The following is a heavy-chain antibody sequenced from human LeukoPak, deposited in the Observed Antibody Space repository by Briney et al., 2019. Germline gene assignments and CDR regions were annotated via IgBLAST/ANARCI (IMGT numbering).Heavy chain of an antibody. CDR2: IKGSSTSI. CDR3: TRGPKTSFDH. CDR1: GFIFSIHT. J-gene: IGHJ4*02. Sequence: GGSLRLSCAASGFIFSIHTMDWVRQAPGGGLEWVSSIKGSSTSINYADSVKGRFTISRDSAKNSLYLQMNGLRVEDTAIYYCTRGPKTSFDHWGQGTLVTVSS. V-gene: IGHV3-21*01.